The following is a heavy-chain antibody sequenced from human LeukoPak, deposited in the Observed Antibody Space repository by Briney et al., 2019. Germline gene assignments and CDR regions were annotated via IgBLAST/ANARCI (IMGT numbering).Heavy chain of an antibody. CDR2: ISMTGSTI. D-gene: IGHD2-2*01. CDR1: GFTFSDYY. J-gene: IGHJ4*02. Sequence: GGSLRLSCATSGFTFSDYYMSWIRQAPGKGLEWISYISMTGSTISYADSVKGRFTISRDNAKKSLYLQLNSLRDGDTAVYYCARDARACSSNSCYGGPDRFDHWGQGTLVTVSS. CDR3: ARDARACSSNSCYGGPDRFDH. V-gene: IGHV3-11*01.